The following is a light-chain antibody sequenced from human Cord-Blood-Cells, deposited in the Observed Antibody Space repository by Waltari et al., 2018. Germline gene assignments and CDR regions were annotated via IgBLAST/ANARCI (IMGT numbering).Light chain of an antibody. CDR3: QQYDNLPMYT. CDR1: QDISNY. Sequence: DIQMTQSPSSLSASVGDSVTITCQAIQDISNYLNWYQQKPGKAPKLLIYDASNLETGVPSRFSGSGSGTDFTFTISSLQPEDIATYYCQQYDNLPMYTFGQGTKLEIK. J-gene: IGKJ2*01. CDR2: DAS. V-gene: IGKV1-33*01.